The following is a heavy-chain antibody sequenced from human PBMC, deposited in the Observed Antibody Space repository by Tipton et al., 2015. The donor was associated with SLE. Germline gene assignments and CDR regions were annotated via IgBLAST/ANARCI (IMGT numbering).Heavy chain of an antibody. D-gene: IGHD3-3*02. CDR1: GFSIRSGNY. Sequence: TLSLTCTVSGFSIRSGNYWGWIRQPPGKRLEWIAYIYHSGITNYNPSLQSRVTISVDRSKNQFSLKLTSVTAADTAVYYCARGPPFMEWERNWFDPWGQGTQVTVSS. V-gene: IGHV4-61*01. J-gene: IGHJ5*02. CDR3: ARGPPFMEWERNWFDP. CDR2: IYHSGIT.